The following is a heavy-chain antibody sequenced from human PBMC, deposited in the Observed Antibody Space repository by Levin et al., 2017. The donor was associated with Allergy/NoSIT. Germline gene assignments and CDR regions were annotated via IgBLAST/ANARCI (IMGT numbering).Heavy chain of an antibody. V-gene: IGHV1-2*02. CDR1: GYTFTGYY. CDR3: ARAWALRGGFDY. CDR2: INPNSGGT. J-gene: IGHJ4*02. Sequence: GASVKVSCKASGYTFTGYYMHWVRQAPGQGPEWMGWINPNSGGTKYAQKFQGRVTMTRDTSISTAYMELSRLRSDDTAVYYCARAWALRGGFDYWGQGTLVTVSS. D-gene: IGHD3-16*01.